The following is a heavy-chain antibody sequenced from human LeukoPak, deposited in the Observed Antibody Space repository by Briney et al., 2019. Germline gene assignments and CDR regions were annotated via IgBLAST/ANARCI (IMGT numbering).Heavy chain of an antibody. D-gene: IGHD3-10*01. CDR3: ARDGGSGIDY. Sequence: QAGGSLRLSCAASGFILTTYGTPWLRQAPGKGLEWVAVIWYDGSRKFYGDSVKGRFTVSRDTSENTMYLQMNTLRVDDTAVYYCARDGGSGIDYWGQGTLVTVSS. V-gene: IGHV3-33*01. J-gene: IGHJ4*02. CDR2: IWYDGSRK. CDR1: GFILTTYG.